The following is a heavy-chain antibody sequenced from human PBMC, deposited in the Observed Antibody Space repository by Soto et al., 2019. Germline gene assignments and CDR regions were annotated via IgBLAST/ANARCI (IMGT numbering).Heavy chain of an antibody. CDR2: IYYSCTT. Sequence: QLQLQESGPGLVKPSETLSLTCTVSGGSISSSSYYWGWIRQPPGKGLEWIGSIYYSCTTYYNPSLKSRVTISVDTSRNQFSLKLSSVTAADTAVYYCARVSRGGSTFDYWGQGTLVTVSS. J-gene: IGHJ4*02. V-gene: IGHV4-39*01. D-gene: IGHD2-15*01. CDR3: ARVSRGGSTFDY. CDR1: GGSISSSSYY.